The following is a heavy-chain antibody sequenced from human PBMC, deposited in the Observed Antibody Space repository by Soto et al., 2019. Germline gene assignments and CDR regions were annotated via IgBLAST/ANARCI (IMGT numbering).Heavy chain of an antibody. Sequence: ASVKVSCKASGYTFTSYYMHWVRQAPGQGLEWMGIINPSGGSTSYAQKFQGRVTMTRDTSTSTVYMELSSLRSEDTAVYYCARSRQYCGGDCYPTPYYYYGMDVWGQGTTVTVSS. D-gene: IGHD2-21*02. CDR3: ARSRQYCGGDCYPTPYYYYGMDV. CDR1: GYTFTSYY. V-gene: IGHV1-46*01. J-gene: IGHJ6*02. CDR2: INPSGGST.